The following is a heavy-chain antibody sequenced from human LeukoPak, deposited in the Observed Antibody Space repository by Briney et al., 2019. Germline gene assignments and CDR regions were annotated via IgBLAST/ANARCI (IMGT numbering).Heavy chain of an antibody. CDR3: AGHILPQPTPEYGTAV. Sequence: PGGSLRLSCAASGFTFSDYYMSWIRQTPGKGLEWVSYITSSGSTIYYADSVKGRFTISRDNAKNSLYLQMNSLRAEDTAVYSCAGHILPQPTPEYGTAVSGQGTTVTVSS. V-gene: IGHV3-11*01. CDR2: ITSSGSTI. CDR1: GFTFSDYY. D-gene: IGHD1-26*01. J-gene: IGHJ6*02.